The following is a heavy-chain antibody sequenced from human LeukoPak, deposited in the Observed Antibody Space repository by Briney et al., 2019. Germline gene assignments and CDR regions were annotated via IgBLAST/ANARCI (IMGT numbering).Heavy chain of an antibody. CDR3: ARDDNYDILTSYKGDV. V-gene: IGHV3-66*01. CDR2: IYSGGST. J-gene: IGHJ6*02. D-gene: IGHD3-9*01. Sequence: PGGSLRLSCAASGFTVSSNYMSWVRQAPGKGLEWVSVIYSGGSTYYADSVKGRFTISRDNSKNTLYLQMNSLRAEDTAVYYCARDDNYDILTSYKGDVWGQGTTVTVSS. CDR1: GFTVSSNY.